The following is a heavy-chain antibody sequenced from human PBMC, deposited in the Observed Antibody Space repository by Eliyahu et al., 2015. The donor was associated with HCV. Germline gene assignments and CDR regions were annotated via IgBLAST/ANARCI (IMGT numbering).Heavy chain of an antibody. CDR2: IYTRWGT. Sequence: QVQLQESGPGLVKPSQTLSLTCTVSGGSISSGSYYWSWIRQPAGKGLEWIGRIYTRWGTNYNPXLKSRVTISVDTSKNQFSLKLSSVTAADTAVYYCASQFYCSGGSCYLANDYWGQGTLVTVSS. CDR3: ASQFYCSGGSCYLANDY. D-gene: IGHD2-15*01. V-gene: IGHV4-61*02. J-gene: IGHJ4*02. CDR1: GGSISSGSYY.